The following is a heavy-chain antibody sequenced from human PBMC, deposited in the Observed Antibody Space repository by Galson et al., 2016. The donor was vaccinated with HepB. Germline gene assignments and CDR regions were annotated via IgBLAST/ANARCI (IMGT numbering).Heavy chain of an antibody. CDR1: GGSASSGDYY. D-gene: IGHD1-26*01. CDR2: IYYSGNT. CDR3: ARLGAALDY. Sequence: ETLSLTCTVSGGSASSGDYYWNWIRQPPGKGPEWIAYIYYSGNTNYNPSLKDRLSISADTANNQFSLKLNSVTAADTAIYFCARLGAALDYWGQGILVTVSS. J-gene: IGHJ4*02. V-gene: IGHV4-61*08.